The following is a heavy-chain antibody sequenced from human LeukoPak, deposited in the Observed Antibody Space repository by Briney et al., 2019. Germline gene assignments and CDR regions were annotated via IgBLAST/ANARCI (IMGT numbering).Heavy chain of an antibody. Sequence: PSETLSLTWTVSGGSISSSSYYWGWIRQPPGKGLVWIGSIYYSGSTYYNPSLKSRVTISVDTSKNQFSLKLSSVTAADTAVYYCATPRGYDHGTFDYWGQGTLVTVSS. J-gene: IGHJ4*02. CDR1: GGSISSSSYY. CDR3: ATPRGYDHGTFDY. CDR2: IYYSGST. D-gene: IGHD5-12*01. V-gene: IGHV4-39*01.